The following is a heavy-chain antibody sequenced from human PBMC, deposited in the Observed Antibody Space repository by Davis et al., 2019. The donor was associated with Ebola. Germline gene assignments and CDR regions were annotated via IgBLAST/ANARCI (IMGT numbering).Heavy chain of an antibody. J-gene: IGHJ4*02. CDR3: GNGNYDGPRY. Sequence: GESLKISCAASGVTFSSREMHWVRQAPGKGLEWVSYITHIGTNINYAGSVKGRFTISRDNAKNSLYLQMDSLRPEDTAVYYCGNGNYDGPRYWGQGTLVTVSS. CDR1: GVTFSSRE. V-gene: IGHV3-48*03. D-gene: IGHD3-3*01. CDR2: ITHIGTNI.